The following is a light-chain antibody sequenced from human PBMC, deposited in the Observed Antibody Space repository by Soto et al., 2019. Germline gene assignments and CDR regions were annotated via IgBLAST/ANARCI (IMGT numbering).Light chain of an antibody. CDR2: GAS. V-gene: IGKV3-15*01. CDR3: QQYNNWPPLT. CDR1: QSVSSN. Sequence: EIVMTQSPATLSVSPGDRATLSCRASQSVSSNLAWYQQKPGQAPRLLIYGASTMSTGIPARFSGSGSGTEFIITISSLQSEDVAVYYCQQYNNWPPLTFGGGTKVEIK. J-gene: IGKJ4*01.